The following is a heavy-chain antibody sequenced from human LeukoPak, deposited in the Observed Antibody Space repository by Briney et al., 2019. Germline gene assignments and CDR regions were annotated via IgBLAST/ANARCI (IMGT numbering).Heavy chain of an antibody. D-gene: IGHD3-10*01. V-gene: IGHV4-61*01. J-gene: IGHJ4*02. CDR3: ARGISTDY. CDR2: IYYSGST. Sequence: SETLSLTCTVSGGSISSSSYYWSWIRQPPGKGLEWIGYIYYSGSTNYNPSLKSRVTISVDTSKNQFSLKLSSVTAADTAVYYCARGISTDYWGQGTLVTVSS. CDR1: GGSISSSSYY.